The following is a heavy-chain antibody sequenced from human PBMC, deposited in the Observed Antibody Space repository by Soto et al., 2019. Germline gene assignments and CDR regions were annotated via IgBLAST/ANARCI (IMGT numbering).Heavy chain of an antibody. CDR1: GCTFSSYA. V-gene: IGHV1-69*13. CDR2: IIPIFGTA. Sequence: SVKVSCKASGCTFSSYAISWVRQAPGQGLEWMGGIIPIFGTANYAQKFQGRVTITADESTSTAYMELSSLRSEDTAVYYCARVAGNRGSPLYYYYGMDVWGQGTTVTVSS. CDR3: ARVAGNRGSPLYYYYGMDV. J-gene: IGHJ6*02. D-gene: IGHD2-15*01.